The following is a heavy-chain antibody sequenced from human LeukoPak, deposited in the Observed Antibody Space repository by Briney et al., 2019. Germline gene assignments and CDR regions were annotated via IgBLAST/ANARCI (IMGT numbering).Heavy chain of an antibody. D-gene: IGHD3-3*01. V-gene: IGHV3-7*01. Sequence: QPGGSLRLSCAASGFILVNYWMTWVRQAPGKGLESVANIKVDGSDKYYVDSVKGRFTISRDNAKNSLYLQMNSLRAEDTAVYYCTRGPSSNRFAIWGQGTMVTVSS. CDR2: IKVDGSDK. J-gene: IGHJ3*02. CDR3: TRGPSSNRFAI. CDR1: GFILVNYW.